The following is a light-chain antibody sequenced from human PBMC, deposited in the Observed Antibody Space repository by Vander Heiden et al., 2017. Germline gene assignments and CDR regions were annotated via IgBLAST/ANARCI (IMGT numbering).Light chain of an antibody. Sequence: DIQMTRSPSTLSASVGDKVTITCRASQSISDWLAWYQQKPGKAPKLLIYEASSLQGGVPSRFSGSGSGTEFTLTISSLQPDDFATYYCQQYNSHPYTFGQGTKLDIK. CDR1: QSISDW. CDR3: QQYNSHPYT. V-gene: IGKV1-5*03. CDR2: EAS. J-gene: IGKJ2*01.